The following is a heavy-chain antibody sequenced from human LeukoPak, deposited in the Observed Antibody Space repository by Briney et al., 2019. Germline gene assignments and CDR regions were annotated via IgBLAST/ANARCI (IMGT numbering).Heavy chain of an antibody. CDR2: IYSSGST. J-gene: IGHJ3*02. CDR3: ARITADHDAFDI. V-gene: IGHV4-4*09. CDR1: GGSISSYF. D-gene: IGHD3-16*01. Sequence: SETLSLTCTVSGGSISSYFWSWIRQPPGKGLEWNGYIYSSGSTNYNPSLKSRVTISVDTSKNQFSLKLSSVTAADTAVYYCARITADHDAFDIWGQGTMVTVSS.